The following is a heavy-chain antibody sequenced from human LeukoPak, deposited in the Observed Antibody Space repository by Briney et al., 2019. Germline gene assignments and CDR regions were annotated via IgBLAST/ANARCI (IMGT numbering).Heavy chain of an antibody. Sequence: SETLSLTCAVYGGSLSGAYCTWIRQTPEKGLEWIGEINHSGRTNYNPSLESRVTISLDKSQNHFSLKLTSVTAADSAVYYCARDTCSSVNCHLHYWGQGTQVTVSS. CDR3: ARDTCSSVNCHLHY. V-gene: IGHV4-34*01. CDR2: INHSGRT. J-gene: IGHJ4*02. D-gene: IGHD6-19*01. CDR1: GGSLSGAY.